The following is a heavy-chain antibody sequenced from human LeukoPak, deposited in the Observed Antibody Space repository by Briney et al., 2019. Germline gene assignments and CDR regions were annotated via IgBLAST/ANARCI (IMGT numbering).Heavy chain of an antibody. CDR1: GGSISSYY. CDR2: IYYSGST. Sequence: SETLSLTCTVSGGSISSYYWSWIRQPPGKGLEWIGYIYYSGSTNYNPSLKSRVTISVDTSKNQFSLKLSSVTAADTAVYYCARAGWLQPLDYWGQGTLVTVSS. V-gene: IGHV4-59*01. J-gene: IGHJ4*02. CDR3: ARAGWLQPLDY. D-gene: IGHD5-24*01.